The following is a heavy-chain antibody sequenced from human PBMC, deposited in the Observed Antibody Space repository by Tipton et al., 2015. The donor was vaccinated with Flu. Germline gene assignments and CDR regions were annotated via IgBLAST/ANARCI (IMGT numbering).Heavy chain of an antibody. Sequence: TLSLTCTVSGGSIGVTTYYWGWIRQPPGKGLEYIGSVYYTGGTYFNPSLKSRVTVSTDTSKKQFSLKLNSVTAADTAVYYCARLSLSFNAVDIWGQGTTVIVSS. CDR2: VYYTGGT. CDR1: GGSIGVTTYY. CDR3: ARLSLSFNAVDI. J-gene: IGHJ3*02. V-gene: IGHV4-39*07. D-gene: IGHD2/OR15-2a*01.